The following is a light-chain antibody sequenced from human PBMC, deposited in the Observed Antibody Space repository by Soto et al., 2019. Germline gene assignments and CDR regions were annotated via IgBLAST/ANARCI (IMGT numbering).Light chain of an antibody. Sequence: EIVLTQSPGTLSLSPGERATLSCRASQSVSSSYLAWYQQKPGQAPRLLIYGASSRATGIPDRFSGSGSGTDFTLTISRLEPEDFAVYYCQHYGSPRTFGPGTKV. CDR3: QHYGSPRT. J-gene: IGKJ1*01. CDR2: GAS. CDR1: QSVSSSY. V-gene: IGKV3-20*01.